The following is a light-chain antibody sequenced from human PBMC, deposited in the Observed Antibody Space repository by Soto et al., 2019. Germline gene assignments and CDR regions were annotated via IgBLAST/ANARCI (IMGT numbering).Light chain of an antibody. CDR1: QSVTSSY. CDR3: QQYDNLPLT. V-gene: IGKV3-20*01. Sequence: EIVLTQSPGTLSLSPGERATLSCRASQSVTSSYLAWYQHKRGQAPRLLIYGASSRATGIPDRFSGSGSGPDFTLTISRLEPEDFAVYYCQQYDNLPLTFGGGTKVEIK. CDR2: GAS. J-gene: IGKJ4*01.